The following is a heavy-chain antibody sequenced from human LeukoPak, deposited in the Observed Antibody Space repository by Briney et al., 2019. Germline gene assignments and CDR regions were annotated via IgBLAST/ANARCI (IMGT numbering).Heavy chain of an antibody. D-gene: IGHD3-3*01. CDR2: LYWDDDK. Sequence: SGPTLVYPTQTLTLTCTFSGFSLSTSGVGVGWIRQPPGKALEWLALLYWDDDKRYSPSLKSRLTITKDTSKNQVVLTMTNMDPVDTATYYCAHVKAYYDFWSGYSGYFDYWGQGTLVTVSS. J-gene: IGHJ4*02. V-gene: IGHV2-5*02. CDR3: AHVKAYYDFWSGYSGYFDY. CDR1: GFSLSTSGVG.